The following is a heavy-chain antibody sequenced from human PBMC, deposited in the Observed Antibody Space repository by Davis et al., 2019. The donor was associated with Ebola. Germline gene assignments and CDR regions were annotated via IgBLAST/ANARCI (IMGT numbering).Heavy chain of an antibody. J-gene: IGHJ4*02. Sequence: GESLKISCAASGFTFYNYAMSWVRQAPGKGLEWVSLISATDGRTYYADSVQGRFTISRDNSKNTLYLQMDSLRAEDTAVYYCARESTLTLGFDYWGQGALVTVSS. CDR3: ARESTLTLGFDY. D-gene: IGHD3-16*01. CDR1: GFTFYNYA. CDR2: ISATDGRT. V-gene: IGHV3-23*01.